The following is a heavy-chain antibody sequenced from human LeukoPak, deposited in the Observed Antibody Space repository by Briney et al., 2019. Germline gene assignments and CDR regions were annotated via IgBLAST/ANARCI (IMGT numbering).Heavy chain of an antibody. Sequence: SETLSLTCTVSGGSISSGSYYWSWIRQPAGKGLEWIGRIYTSGSTNYNPSLKSRVTISVDTSKNQFSLKLSSVTAADTAVYYCAVTSSGWYRVEDAFDIWGQGTMVTVSS. CDR1: GGSISSGSYY. CDR2: IYTSGST. J-gene: IGHJ3*02. D-gene: IGHD6-19*01. CDR3: AVTSSGWYRVEDAFDI. V-gene: IGHV4-61*02.